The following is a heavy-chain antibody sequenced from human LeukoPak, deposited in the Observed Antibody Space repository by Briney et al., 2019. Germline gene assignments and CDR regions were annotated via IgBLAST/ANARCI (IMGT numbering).Heavy chain of an antibody. J-gene: IGHJ4*02. CDR3: ARPVLL. Sequence: GGSLRLSCAASGFTLSSYAMTWVRQAPGKGLEWVAVISYDGSNKYYADSVKGRFTISRDNSKNTLYLQMNSLRAEDTAVYYCARPVLLGGQGTLVTVSS. D-gene: IGHD3-10*01. V-gene: IGHV3-30-3*01. CDR1: GFTLSSYA. CDR2: ISYDGSNK.